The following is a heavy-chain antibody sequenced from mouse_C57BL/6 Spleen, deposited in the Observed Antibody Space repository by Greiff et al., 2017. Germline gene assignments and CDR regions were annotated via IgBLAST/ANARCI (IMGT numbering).Heavy chain of an antibody. D-gene: IGHD2-4*01. CDR3: ARVGIYYDYDAFAY. V-gene: IGHV1-42*01. CDR1: GYSFTGYY. CDR2: INPSTGGT. J-gene: IGHJ3*01. Sequence: EVQLVESGPELVKPGASVKISCKASGYSFTGYYMNWVKQSPEKSLEWIGEINPSTGGTTYNQKFKAKATLTVDKSSSTAYMQLKSLTSEDSAVYYCARVGIYYDYDAFAYWGQGTLVTVSA.